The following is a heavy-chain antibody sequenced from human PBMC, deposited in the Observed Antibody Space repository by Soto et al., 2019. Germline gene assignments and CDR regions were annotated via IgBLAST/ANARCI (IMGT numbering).Heavy chain of an antibody. CDR1: GGSMSSSSYY. D-gene: IGHD3-9*01. CDR3: ASERGILTGYLYYGMDV. CDR2: IYYSGST. J-gene: IGHJ6*02. Sequence: ETRSVNGTVSGGSMSSSSYYWGWISQPTGKRLERSGSIYYSGSTYYNPSLKSRVTISVDTSKNQFSLKLSSVTAADTAVYFCASERGILTGYLYYGMDVWGQGTTVTVSS. V-gene: IGHV4-39*01.